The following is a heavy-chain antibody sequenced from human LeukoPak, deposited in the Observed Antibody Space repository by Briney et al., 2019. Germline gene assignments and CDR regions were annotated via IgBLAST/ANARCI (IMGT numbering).Heavy chain of an antibody. CDR1: GFTFSGSA. V-gene: IGHV3-73*01. CDR2: IRTKPDNYAA. CDR3: SRFDLDYDGSRYASDGLDV. D-gene: IGHD3-22*01. Sequence: GGSLRLSCAASGFTFSGSAVHWVRQASGKGLEWLGRIRTKPDNYAAAYAASVKGGFTISRDDSKNSAYLQMDSLKTEDTAVYYCSRFDLDYDGSRYASDGLDVWGQGTTVIVSS. J-gene: IGHJ6*02.